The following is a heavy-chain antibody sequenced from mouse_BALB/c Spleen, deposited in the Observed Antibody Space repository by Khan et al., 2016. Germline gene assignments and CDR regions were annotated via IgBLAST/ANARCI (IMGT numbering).Heavy chain of an antibody. CDR1: GYSITSDYA. Sequence: QLEESGPGLVKPSQSLSLTCTVTGYSITSDYAWNWIRQFPGNKLEWMGYISYSGSTSYNPSLKSRISITRDTSKNQFFLQLNSVTTEDTATYYCARRDRFDYWGQGTTLTVSS. CDR2: ISYSGST. CDR3: ARRDRFDY. J-gene: IGHJ2*01. V-gene: IGHV3-2*02.